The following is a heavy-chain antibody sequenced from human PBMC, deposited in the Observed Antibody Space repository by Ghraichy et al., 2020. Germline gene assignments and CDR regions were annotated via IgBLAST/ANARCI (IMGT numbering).Heavy chain of an antibody. CDR3: ARGIFCSVTTCYYFDF. V-gene: IGHV3-21*01. CDR1: GFAFSDSI. J-gene: IGHJ4*02. D-gene: IGHD2-2*01. CDR2: ISRGSGNI. Sequence: GGSLRLSCAASGFAFSDSIMVWVRQAPGKGLEWVSTISRGSGNIFYADSVKGRFPISRADAKNSVYLQMNSLGAEDTAVYYCARGIFCSVTTCYYFDFWGQVPLVTVSS.